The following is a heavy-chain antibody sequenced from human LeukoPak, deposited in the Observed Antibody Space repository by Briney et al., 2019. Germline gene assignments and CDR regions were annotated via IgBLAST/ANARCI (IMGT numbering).Heavy chain of an antibody. CDR3: ARAAAGTHWFDP. CDR2: INPNSGGT. V-gene: IGHV1-2*02. J-gene: IGHJ5*02. Sequence: GASVKVSCKASGYTFTGYYMHWVRQAPGQGLEWMGWINPNSGGTDYAQKFQGRVTMTRDTSISTAYMELSRLRSDDTAVYYCARAAAGTHWFDPWGQGTLVTVSS. CDR1: GYTFTGYY. D-gene: IGHD6-13*01.